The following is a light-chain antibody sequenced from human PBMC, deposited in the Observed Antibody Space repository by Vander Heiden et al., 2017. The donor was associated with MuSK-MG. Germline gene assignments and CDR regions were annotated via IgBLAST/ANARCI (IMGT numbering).Light chain of an antibody. Sequence: QSVLTQPPSASGTPGQRVTISSSGSSSNIGSNTVNWYQQLPGTAPKLLIYSNNQRPSGVPDRFSGSKSGTSASLAISGLQSEDEADYYCAAWDDSLNGLVFGGGTKLTVL. CDR1: SSNIGSNT. CDR2: SNN. V-gene: IGLV1-44*01. J-gene: IGLJ3*02. CDR3: AAWDDSLNGLV.